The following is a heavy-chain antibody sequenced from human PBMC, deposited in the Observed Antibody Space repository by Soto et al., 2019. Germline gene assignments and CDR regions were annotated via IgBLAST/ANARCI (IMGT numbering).Heavy chain of an antibody. CDR1: GFTFSRSG. Sequence: GGSLRLSCAASGFTFSRSGMQWVRQAPGKGLEWVAVIWYDGNNEYYADSVEGRFTISRDNSKNTLYLQTNSLRAEDTAVYYCARGSRHNYYYMDVWGKGTTVTVSS. CDR2: IWYDGNNE. CDR3: ARGSRHNYYYMDV. V-gene: IGHV3-33*01. J-gene: IGHJ6*03.